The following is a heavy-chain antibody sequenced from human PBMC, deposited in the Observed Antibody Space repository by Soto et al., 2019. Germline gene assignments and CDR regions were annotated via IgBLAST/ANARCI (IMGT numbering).Heavy chain of an antibody. J-gene: IGHJ4*02. CDR3: AITYCRDNSCFRDFDF. CDR1: GGTFTTYT. V-gene: IGHV1-69*02. CDR2: FIPVLDMA. D-gene: IGHD2-21*01. Sequence: QVQVVQSGAEVKKPESSVKVSCKPSGGTFTTYTINWVRQAPGRGLEWMGRFIPVLDMANYAQEFQGRVAITADTSTMPAYLELSRLTSDDSAVYYCAITYCRDNSCFRDFDFWGPGTRVTVSS.